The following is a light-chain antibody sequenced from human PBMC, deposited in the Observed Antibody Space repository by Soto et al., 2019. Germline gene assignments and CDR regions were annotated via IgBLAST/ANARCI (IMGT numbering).Light chain of an antibody. Sequence: EIVFTHSPYTRSLSPVEGATLSFWASHSVTTHLAWFQQRPGQTPRLLIYDASTRAPGIPARFSGRGSGADFTLTISSLEPEDFAVYYCQQRSDSITFGQGTRLEIK. V-gene: IGKV3-11*01. CDR1: HSVTTH. J-gene: IGKJ5*01. CDR2: DAS. CDR3: QQRSDSIT.